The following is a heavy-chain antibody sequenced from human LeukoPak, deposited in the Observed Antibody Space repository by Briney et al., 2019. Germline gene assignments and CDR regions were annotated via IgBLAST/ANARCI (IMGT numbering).Heavy chain of an antibody. J-gene: IGHJ4*02. Sequence: SETLSLTCTVSGYSISSGYYWGWIRQPPGKGLEWIAIIYHGGITYYNPSLKSRVTISIDTSKNQFSLKLTSVTAADTAVYYCASNLYASGNYFAYWGQGTLVTVSS. D-gene: IGHD3-10*01. CDR2: IYHGGIT. CDR3: ASNLYASGNYFAY. V-gene: IGHV4-38-2*02. CDR1: GYSISSGYY.